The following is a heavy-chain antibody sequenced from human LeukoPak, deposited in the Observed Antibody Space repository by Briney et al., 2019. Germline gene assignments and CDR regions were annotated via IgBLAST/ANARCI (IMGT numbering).Heavy chain of an antibody. CDR2: IRSEAYDTTP. D-gene: IGHD5-12*01. J-gene: IGHJ4*02. V-gene: IGHV3-49*05. Sequence: NPGGSLRLSCTASGFIFGDYGMSWFRQAPGKGLEWVGFIRSEAYDTTPQYGASVKGRFTISKDDSRRIAFLQMSGLKTEDTAVYYCSRAAGYDFILEYWGQGTLVTVPS. CDR3: SRAAGYDFILEY. CDR1: GFIFGDYG.